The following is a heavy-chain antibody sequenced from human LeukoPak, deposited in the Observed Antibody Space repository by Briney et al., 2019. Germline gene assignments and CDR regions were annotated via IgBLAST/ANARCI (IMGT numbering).Heavy chain of an antibody. Sequence: SETLSLTCTVSGGSISSYYWSWIRQPAGKGLEWIGRIYTSGSTNYNPSLKSRVTMSVDTSKNQFSLKLSSVTAADTAVYYCARVRTYYYGSGSYTYYMDVWGKGTTVTISS. CDR1: GGSISSYY. D-gene: IGHD3-10*01. CDR2: IYTSGST. CDR3: ARVRTYYYGSGSYTYYMDV. J-gene: IGHJ6*03. V-gene: IGHV4-4*07.